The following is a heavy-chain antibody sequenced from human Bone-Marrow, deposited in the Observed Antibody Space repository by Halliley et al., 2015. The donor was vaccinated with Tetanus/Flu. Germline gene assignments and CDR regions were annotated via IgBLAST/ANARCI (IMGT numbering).Heavy chain of an antibody. J-gene: IGHJ3*02. CDR1: GFTFSNVW. D-gene: IGHD3-3*01. CDR2: IKRKIDGETT. CDR3: TSGSVQRSGYYQDEFDS. Sequence: SLRLSCAASGFTFSNVWMTWVRQVPGKGPEWVGRIKRKIDGETTDYAAPLRGRFTISRDDSKNTLYLQMDSLKAEDTAVYYCTSGSVQRSGYYQDEFDSWGQGSMLTVSS. V-gene: IGHV3-15*01.